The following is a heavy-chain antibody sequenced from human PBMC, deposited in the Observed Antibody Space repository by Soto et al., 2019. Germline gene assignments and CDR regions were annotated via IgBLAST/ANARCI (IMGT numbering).Heavy chain of an antibody. CDR3: AKILIVATIKLLGFDY. Sequence: QVQLVESGGGVVQPGRSLRLSCAASGFTFSSYGMHWVRQAPGKGLEWVAVISYDGSNKYYADSVKGRFTISRDNSKNTLYLQMNSVRAEDTAVYYCAKILIVATIKLLGFDYWGQGTLVTVSS. D-gene: IGHD5-12*01. CDR2: ISYDGSNK. J-gene: IGHJ4*02. CDR1: GFTFSSYG. V-gene: IGHV3-30*18.